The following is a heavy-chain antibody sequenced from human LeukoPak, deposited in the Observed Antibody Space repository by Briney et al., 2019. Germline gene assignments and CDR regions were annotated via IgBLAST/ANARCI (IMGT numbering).Heavy chain of an antibody. CDR1: GYTFTSYA. D-gene: IGHD3-9*01. J-gene: IGHJ5*02. V-gene: IGHV1-3*01. CDR2: INAGNGNT. CDR3: ARGVDFDWLAPSFDP. Sequence: ASVKVSCKASGYTFTSYAMHWVRQAPGQRLEWMGWINAGNGNTKYSQKFQGRVTITRDTSASTAYMELSSLRSEDTAVYYCARGVDFDWLAPSFDPWGQGTLVTVSS.